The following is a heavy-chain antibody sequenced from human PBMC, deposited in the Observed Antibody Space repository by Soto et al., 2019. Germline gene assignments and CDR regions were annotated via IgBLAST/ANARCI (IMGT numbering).Heavy chain of an antibody. D-gene: IGHD3-9*01. J-gene: IGHJ4*02. CDR2: INPSGGST. V-gene: IGHV1-46*01. CDR1: GFIFTSSA. CDR3: ARDNDIDY. Sequence: ASVKVSCKTSGFIFTSSAVQWVRQARGQGLEWMGIINPSGGSTSYAQKFQGRVTMTRDTSTSTVYMELSSLRSEDTAVYYCARDNDIDYWGQGTLVTVSS.